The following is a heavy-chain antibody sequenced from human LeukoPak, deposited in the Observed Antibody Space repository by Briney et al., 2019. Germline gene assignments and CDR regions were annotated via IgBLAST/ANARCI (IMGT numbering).Heavy chain of an antibody. CDR2: ISAYNGNT. V-gene: IGHV1-18*01. CDR1: GYTFTSYG. CDR3: ARDLVVNYYDSSSYYAQLDY. J-gene: IGHJ4*02. Sequence: ASVKVSCKASGYTFTSYGISWVRQAPGQGLEWMGWISAYNGNTNYAQKLQGRVTMTTDTSTSTAYMELSSLRSEDTAVYYCARDLVVNYYDSSSYYAQLDYWGQGTLVTVSS. D-gene: IGHD3-22*01.